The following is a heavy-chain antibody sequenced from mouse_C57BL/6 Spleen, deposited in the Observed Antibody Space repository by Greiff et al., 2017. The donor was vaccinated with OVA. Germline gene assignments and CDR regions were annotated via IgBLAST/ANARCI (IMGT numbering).Heavy chain of an antibody. Sequence: VQVVESGAELVRPGTSVKVSCKASGYAFTNYLIEWVKQRPGQGLEWIGVINPGSGGTNYNEKFKGKATLTADKSSSTAYMQLSSLTSEDSAVYFCARYRDVSYFDYWGQGTTLTVSS. CDR2: INPGSGGT. J-gene: IGHJ2*01. CDR1: GYAFTNYL. CDR3: ARYRDVSYFDY. V-gene: IGHV1-54*01.